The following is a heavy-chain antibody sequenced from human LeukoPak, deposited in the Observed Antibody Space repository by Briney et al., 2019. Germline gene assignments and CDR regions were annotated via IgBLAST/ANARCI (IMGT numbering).Heavy chain of an antibody. CDR2: ISGSGGST. V-gene: IGHV3-23*01. J-gene: IGHJ5*02. CDR3: AKDKDWFDP. CDR1: GFTFSSYG. Sequence: GGTLRLSCAASGFTFSSYGMSWVRQAPGKGLEWVSAISGSGGSTYYADSVKGRFSISRDNSKNTLYLQMNSLRAEDTAVHYCAKDKDWFDPWGQGTLVTVSS.